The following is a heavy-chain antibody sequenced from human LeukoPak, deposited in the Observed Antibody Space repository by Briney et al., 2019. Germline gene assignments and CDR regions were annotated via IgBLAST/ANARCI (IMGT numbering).Heavy chain of an antibody. CDR1: GFTFGSYA. CDR3: AKGASSRYYGSGSYYGMDV. D-gene: IGHD3-10*01. CDR2: ISGSGGST. Sequence: PGGSLRLSCAASGFTFGSYAMSWVRQAPGKGLEWVSAISGSGGSTYYADSVKGRFTISRGNSKNTLYLQMNSLRAEDTAVYYCAKGASSRYYGSGSYYGMDVWGQGTTVTVSS. V-gene: IGHV3-23*01. J-gene: IGHJ6*02.